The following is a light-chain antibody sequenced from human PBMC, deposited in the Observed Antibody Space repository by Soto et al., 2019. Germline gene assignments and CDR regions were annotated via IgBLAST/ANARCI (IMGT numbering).Light chain of an antibody. J-gene: IGKJ1*01. CDR1: QSVSSTY. Sequence: EIVLTQSPGTLSLSPGERSTLSCRASQSVSSTYLAWYQHKLGQAPRLLIYGASSKASGIPDRLSGSGSGTDFTLTISRLEPEDFAVYYCQQYGSSPRSLGQGTKVEVK. V-gene: IGKV3-20*01. CDR3: QQYGSSPRS. CDR2: GAS.